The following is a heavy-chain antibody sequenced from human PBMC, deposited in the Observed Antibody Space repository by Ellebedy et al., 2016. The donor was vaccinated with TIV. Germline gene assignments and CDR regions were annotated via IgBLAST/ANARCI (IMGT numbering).Heavy chain of an antibody. CDR2: IAIDSTT. D-gene: IGHD3-10*01. CDR1: ELTVTSNF. Sequence: AGSLRLSCAASELTVTSNFMSWVRQAPGKGLAWVSTIAIDSTTYYADSVKGRFTISRDNSKNTLDIQMNSLRAEDTAVYYCARETYNDVDLKLWGIFDIWGQGTMVTVSS. CDR3: ARETYNDVDLKLWGIFDI. V-gene: IGHV3-66*01. J-gene: IGHJ3*02.